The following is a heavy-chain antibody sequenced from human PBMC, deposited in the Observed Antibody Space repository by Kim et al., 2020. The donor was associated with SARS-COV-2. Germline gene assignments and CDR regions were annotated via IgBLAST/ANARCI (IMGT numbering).Heavy chain of an antibody. V-gene: IGHV1-69*13. J-gene: IGHJ3*02. Sequence: SVKVSCKASGGTFSSYAISWVRQAPGQGLEWMGGIIPIFGTANYAQKFQGRVTITADESTSTAYMELSSLRSEDTAVYYCARAGAYYYDSSGYPEAFDIWGQETMVTVSS. D-gene: IGHD3-22*01. CDR3: ARAGAYYYDSSGYPEAFDI. CDR1: GGTFSSYA. CDR2: IIPIFGTA.